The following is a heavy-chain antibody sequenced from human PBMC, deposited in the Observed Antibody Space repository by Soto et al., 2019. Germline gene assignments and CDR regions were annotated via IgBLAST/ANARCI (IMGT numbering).Heavy chain of an antibody. V-gene: IGHV3-23*01. CDR3: AKRAGYCSSTSCKLYMDV. CDR1: GCTFSSYA. Sequence: EVQLLESGGGLVQPGGSLRLSCAASGCTFSSYAMSWVRQAPGKGLEWLSAISDSGAGTYHADSVKGRFTISRDNAKNTLYLQMNSLRAEDTARYYCAKRAGYCSSTSCKLYMDVWGNGTTVTVSS. D-gene: IGHD2-2*01. J-gene: IGHJ6*03. CDR2: ISDSGAGT.